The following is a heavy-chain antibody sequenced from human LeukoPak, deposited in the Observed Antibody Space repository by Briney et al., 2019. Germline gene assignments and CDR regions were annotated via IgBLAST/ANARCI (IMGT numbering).Heavy chain of an antibody. CDR3: ARVMNSGSYSSYYFDY. CDR1: GGTFSSYA. V-gene: IGHV1-69*04. J-gene: IGHJ4*02. D-gene: IGHD1-26*01. CDR2: IIPILGIA. Sequence: GASVKVSCKASGGTFSSYAISWVRQAPGQGLEWMGRIIPILGIANYAQKFQGRVTITADKSTSTAYMELSSLRSEDTAVYYCARVMNSGSYSSYYFDYWGQGTLVTVSS.